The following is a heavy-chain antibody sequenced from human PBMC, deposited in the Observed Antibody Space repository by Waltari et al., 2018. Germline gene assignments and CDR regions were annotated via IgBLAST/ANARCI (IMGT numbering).Heavy chain of an antibody. CDR1: GGSISSGSYS. CDR2: IYTSGST. J-gene: IGHJ3*02. CDR3: ARGLGSFDI. D-gene: IGHD2-15*01. V-gene: IGHV4-61*02. Sequence: QVQLQESGPGLVKPSQTLSLTCTVAGGSISSGSYSRSWIRQPAGKGLEWIGRIYTSGSTNYNPSLKSRVTISVDTSKNQFSLKLSSVTAADTAVYYCARGLGSFDIWGQGTMVTVSS.